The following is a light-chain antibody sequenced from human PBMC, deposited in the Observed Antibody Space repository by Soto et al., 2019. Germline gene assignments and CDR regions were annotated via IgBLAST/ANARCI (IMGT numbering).Light chain of an antibody. V-gene: IGLV2-23*02. J-gene: IGLJ3*02. CDR2: DVS. Sequence: QSALTQPASVSGSPGQSITISCTGASSDVGSYNFVSWYQQHPGKAPKLMIYDVSKRPSGVSNRFSGSKSGNTASLTISGLQAEDEADYYCCSYVGTSTSVFGGGTKLTVL. CDR3: CSYVGTSTSV. CDR1: SSDVGSYNF.